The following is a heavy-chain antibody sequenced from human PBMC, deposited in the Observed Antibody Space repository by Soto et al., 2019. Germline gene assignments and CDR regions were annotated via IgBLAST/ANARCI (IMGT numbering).Heavy chain of an antibody. CDR3: AADRGYSYGYFDF. CDR1: GGSISSGGYY. Sequence: SETLSLTCTVSGGSISSGGYYWSWIRQHPGKGLEWIGYIYYSGSTYYNPSLKSRVTISVDTSKNQFSLKLSSVTAAYTGIYYCAADRGYSYGYFDFWGQGALVTVSS. V-gene: IGHV4-31*03. D-gene: IGHD5-18*01. CDR2: IYYSGST. J-gene: IGHJ4*02.